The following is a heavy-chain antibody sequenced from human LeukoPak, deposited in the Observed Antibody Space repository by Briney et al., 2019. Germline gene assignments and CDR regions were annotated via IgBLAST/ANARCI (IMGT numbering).Heavy chain of an antibody. Sequence: ASVKVSCKASGYTFTNYYIHWVRQAPGQGLECMGIINPSGGSTSYAQKFQGRVTMTRDTSISTAYMELSRLRSDDTAVYYCARVSPNTVTTLQYFDYWGQGTLVTVSS. CDR2: INPSGGST. CDR1: GYTFTNYY. D-gene: IGHD4-17*01. J-gene: IGHJ4*02. CDR3: ARVSPNTVTTLQYFDY. V-gene: IGHV1-46*01.